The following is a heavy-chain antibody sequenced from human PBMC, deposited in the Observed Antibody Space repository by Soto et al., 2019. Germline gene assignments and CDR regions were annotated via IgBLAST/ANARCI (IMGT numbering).Heavy chain of an antibody. V-gene: IGHV4-39*01. D-gene: IGHD2-21*02. Sequence: PSETLSLTCIVCGVSISSSSYYWGWIRQPPGKGLEWIGSIYYSGRTYYNPSFKSRVTISIDTSKNQFSLKLSSVTATDTDVYYCARQRRTVLTQAYFEHWGQRALVTVCS. CDR3: ARQRRTVLTQAYFEH. J-gene: IGHJ4*02. CDR2: IYYSGRT. CDR1: GVSISSSSYY.